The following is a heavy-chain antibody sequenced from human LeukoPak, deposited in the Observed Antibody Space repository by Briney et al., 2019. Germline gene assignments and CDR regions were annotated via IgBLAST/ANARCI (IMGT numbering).Heavy chain of an antibody. J-gene: IGHJ4*02. Sequence: ASVKVSCKASGYTFTGYYMHWVRQAPGQGLEWMGWINPNSGGTNYAQKFQGRVTMTRDTSISTAYMELSRLRSDDTAVHYCARPGIAVAHPLFWGQGTLVTVSS. V-gene: IGHV1-2*02. D-gene: IGHD6-19*01. CDR1: GYTFTGYY. CDR3: ARPGIAVAHPLF. CDR2: INPNSGGT.